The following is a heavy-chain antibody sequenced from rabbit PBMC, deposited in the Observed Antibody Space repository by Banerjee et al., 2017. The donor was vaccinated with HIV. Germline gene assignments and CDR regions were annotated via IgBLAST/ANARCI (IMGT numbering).Heavy chain of an antibody. V-gene: IGHV1S45*01. CDR3: ASGYSDVYFNL. J-gene: IGHJ4*01. D-gene: IGHD1-1*01. Sequence: QEQLEESGGDLVKPEGSLTLTCTASGFSFSNGYVMCWVRQAPGKGLEWIACIYAGSGGSTYYASWAKGRFTISKTSSTTVTLQMTSLTAADTATYFCASGYSDVYFNLWGPGTLVTVS. CDR1: GFSFSNGYV. CDR2: IYAGSGGST.